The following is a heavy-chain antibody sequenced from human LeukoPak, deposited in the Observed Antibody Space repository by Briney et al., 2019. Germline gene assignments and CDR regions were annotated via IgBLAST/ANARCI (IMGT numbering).Heavy chain of an antibody. CDR3: ARARVPAASPFDY. V-gene: IGHV4-31*03. CDR1: GGSISSGGYY. J-gene: IGHJ4*02. CDR2: IYYSGST. Sequence: SETLSLTCTVSGGSISSGGYYWSWIRQHPGKGLEWIGYIYYSGSTCYNPSLKSRVTISVDTSKNQFSLKLSSVTAADTAVYYCARARVPAASPFDYWGQGTLVTVSS. D-gene: IGHD2-2*01.